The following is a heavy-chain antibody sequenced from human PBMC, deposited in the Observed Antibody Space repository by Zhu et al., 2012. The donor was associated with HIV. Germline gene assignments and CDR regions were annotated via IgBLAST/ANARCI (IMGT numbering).Heavy chain of an antibody. CDR1: GGSISSGDYY. D-gene: IGHD5-18*01. J-gene: IGHJ4*02. CDR2: IYYSGNT. CDR3: ARGSWRYSYVN. V-gene: IGHV4-30-4*08. Sequence: QVQLQESGPGLVKPSQTLSLTCTVSGGSISSGDYYWSWIRQPPGRGLEWIGYIYYSGNTYYNPSLKSRVTMSVGTSKNQFSLRLSSVTAADTAVYYCARGSWRYSYVNWGQGTLVTVSS.